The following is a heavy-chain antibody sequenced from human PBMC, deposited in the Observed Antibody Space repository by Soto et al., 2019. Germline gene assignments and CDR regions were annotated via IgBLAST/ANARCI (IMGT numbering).Heavy chain of an antibody. CDR2: FDPEDGET. V-gene: IGHV1-24*01. Sequence: ASVKVSCKVSGYTLTELSMRWVRQAPGKGLEWMGGFDPEDGETIYAQKFQGRVTMTEDTSTDTAYMELSSLRFEDTAVYYCATDQWLETHAAFDIWGQGTMVTVSS. CDR1: GYTLTELS. D-gene: IGHD6-19*01. CDR3: ATDQWLETHAAFDI. J-gene: IGHJ3*02.